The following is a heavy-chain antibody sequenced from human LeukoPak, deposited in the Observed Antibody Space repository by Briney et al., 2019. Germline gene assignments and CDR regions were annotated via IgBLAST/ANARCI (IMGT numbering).Heavy chain of an antibody. J-gene: IGHJ6*02. CDR1: GFTFSSYG. D-gene: IGHD3-10*01. CDR2: IWYDGSNK. V-gene: IGHV3-33*01. CDR3: ARDSPMVRGTYGMDV. Sequence: PGGSLRFSCAAPGFTFSSYGMHWVRQAPGKGLEWVAVIWYDGSNKYYADSVKGRFTISRDNSKNTLYLQMNSLRAEDTAVYYCARDSPMVRGTYGMDVWGQGTTVTVSS.